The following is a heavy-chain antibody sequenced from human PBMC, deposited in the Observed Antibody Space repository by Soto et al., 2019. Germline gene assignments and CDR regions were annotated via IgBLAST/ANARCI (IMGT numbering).Heavy chain of an antibody. CDR1: GGTFSSYA. D-gene: IGHD2-2*01. J-gene: IGHJ6*02. CDR3: ARDGIVVVPASPYGMDV. V-gene: IGHV1-69*06. CDR2: IIPIFGTA. Sequence: AAVKFSFKASGGTFSSYAISWVRQAPGQGLEWMGGIIPIFGTANYAQKFQGRVTITADKSTSTAYMELSSLRSEDTAVYYCARDGIVVVPASPYGMDVWGQGTTVTVSS.